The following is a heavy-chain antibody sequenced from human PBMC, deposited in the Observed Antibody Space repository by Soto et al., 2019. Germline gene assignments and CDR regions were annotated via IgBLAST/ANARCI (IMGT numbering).Heavy chain of an antibody. CDR1: GFTFSSYA. CDR2: ISGSGGST. Sequence: HPGGSLRLSCVASGFTFSSYAMSWVRQAPGKGLEWVSTISGSGGSTYYADSVKGRFTTSRDNSKNTLYLQMNSLRAEDTAVYYCAKGYSNYGLYFDYWGQGTLVTVYS. J-gene: IGHJ4*02. CDR3: AKGYSNYGLYFDY. D-gene: IGHD4-4*01. V-gene: IGHV3-23*01.